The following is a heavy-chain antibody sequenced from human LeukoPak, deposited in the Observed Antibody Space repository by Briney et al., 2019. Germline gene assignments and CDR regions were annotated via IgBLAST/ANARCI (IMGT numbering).Heavy chain of an antibody. CDR2: IRFDGSDK. Sequence: GGSLRLSXAASGFTFSSYGMHWVRQAPGKGLEWVAFIRFDGSDKNYADSVKGRFTISRDNSKNTLFLQMNSLRGEDTAVYYCAKDPVLVGATPDAFDTWGQGTMVTVSS. V-gene: IGHV3-30*02. CDR3: AKDPVLVGATPDAFDT. J-gene: IGHJ3*02. CDR1: GFTFSSYG. D-gene: IGHD1-26*01.